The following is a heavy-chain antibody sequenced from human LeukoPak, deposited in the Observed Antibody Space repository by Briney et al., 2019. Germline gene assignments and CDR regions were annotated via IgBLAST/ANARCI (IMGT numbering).Heavy chain of an antibody. CDR1: GYSFTSYY. CDR2: INPSGGRT. V-gene: IGHV1-46*01. J-gene: IGHJ4*02. CDR3: ARSTNTDFDY. Sequence: GASVKVSCKTSGYSFTSYYLHWVRQAPGQGLEWMGFINPSGGRTNYAQRFQGRVTMTTDTSTGTVYMRLSSLRSEDTAVYYCARSTNTDFDYWGQGTLVTVSS. D-gene: IGHD2-8*01.